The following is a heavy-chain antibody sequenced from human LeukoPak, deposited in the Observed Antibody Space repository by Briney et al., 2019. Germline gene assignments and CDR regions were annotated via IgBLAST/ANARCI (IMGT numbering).Heavy chain of an antibody. CDR1: GYTFTSYY. CDR3: ARGAGETTPIDY. V-gene: IGHV1-46*01. Sequence: ASVKVSCMASGYTFTSYYMHWVRQAPGQGLEWMGIINPSGGSTSYAQKFQGRVTMTRDMSASTVYMELSSLRSEDTAVYYCARGAGETTPIDYWGQGTLVTVSS. D-gene: IGHD7-27*01. CDR2: INPSGGST. J-gene: IGHJ4*02.